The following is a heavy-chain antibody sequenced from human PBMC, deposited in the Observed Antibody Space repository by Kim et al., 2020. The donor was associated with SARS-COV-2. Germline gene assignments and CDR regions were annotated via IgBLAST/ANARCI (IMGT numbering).Heavy chain of an antibody. J-gene: IGHJ4*02. Sequence: GGSLRLSCAASGFIFSDYYMSWIRQAPGKGLEWVSYISNTHTPTNYADSVKGRFTISRDNAKNSLYLQMNSLRAEDTAVYYCVRSWAAATLGVFDFWGQGTLVTVSS. V-gene: IGHV3-11*03. D-gene: IGHD6-13*01. CDR3: VRSWAAATLGVFDF. CDR2: ISNTHTPT. CDR1: GFIFSDYY.